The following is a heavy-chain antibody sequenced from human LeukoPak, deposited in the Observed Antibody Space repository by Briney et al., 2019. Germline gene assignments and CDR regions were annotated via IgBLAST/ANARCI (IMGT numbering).Heavy chain of an antibody. D-gene: IGHD2-15*01. Sequence: SETLSLTCAVSGGSISSYYWSWIRQPPGKGLEWIGYIYYSGSTNYNPSLKSRVTISVDTSKNQFSLKLSSVTAADTAVYYCARWGGYCSGGSCLYYFDYWGQGTLVTVSS. CDR1: GGSISSYY. CDR2: IYYSGST. CDR3: ARWGGYCSGGSCLYYFDY. J-gene: IGHJ4*02. V-gene: IGHV4-59*01.